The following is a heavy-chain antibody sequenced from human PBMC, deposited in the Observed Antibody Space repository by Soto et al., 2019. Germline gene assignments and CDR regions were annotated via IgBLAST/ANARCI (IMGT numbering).Heavy chain of an antibody. J-gene: IGHJ5*02. Sequence: ASVKVSCKASGYSFTNNDVSWVRQASGQGLEWMGWMNPGSGDTGYAQKFQGRVTMTRDISIATAYMELSSLRSDDTAIYYCARMETFGSLNWLDPWGQGTLVTVYS. CDR1: GYSFTNND. CDR3: ARMETFGSLNWLDP. CDR2: MNPGSGDT. V-gene: IGHV1-8*01. D-gene: IGHD3-16*01.